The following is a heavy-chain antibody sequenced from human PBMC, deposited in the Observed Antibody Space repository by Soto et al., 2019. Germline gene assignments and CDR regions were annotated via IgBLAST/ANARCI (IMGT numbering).Heavy chain of an antibody. CDR2: ISSSSSYT. CDR3: ARDHSGPGWFDP. V-gene: IGHV3-11*05. Sequence: QVQLVESGGGLVKPGGSLRLSCAASGFTFSDYYMNWIRQAPGKGLEWVSYISSSSSYTNYADSGKGRFTIPRDNAKNSLYLQMTSLRAEDTAVYYCARDHSGPGWFDPWGQGTLVTVSS. J-gene: IGHJ5*02. CDR1: GFTFSDYY.